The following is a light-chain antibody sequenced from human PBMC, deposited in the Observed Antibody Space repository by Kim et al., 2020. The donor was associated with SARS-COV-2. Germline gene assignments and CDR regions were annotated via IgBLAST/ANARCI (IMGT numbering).Light chain of an antibody. V-gene: IGLV3-19*01. CDR3: NSRDSNDYVV. CDR2: GKD. CDR1: SLRSYY. Sequence: SALTQDPAVSVALGQTVRITCQGDSLRSYYATWYQQKPGQAPKVVIYGKDNRPSGVPDRFSCSSSGNTAYLTITGTQAGDAADYYCNSRDSNDYVVFGG. J-gene: IGLJ2*01.